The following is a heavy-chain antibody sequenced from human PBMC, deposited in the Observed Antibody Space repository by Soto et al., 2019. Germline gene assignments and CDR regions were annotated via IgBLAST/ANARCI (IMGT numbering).Heavy chain of an antibody. V-gene: IGHV1-3*01. CDR1: GYTFTIYA. J-gene: IGHJ4*02. CDR3: ARDLPDYGDYGYYFDY. Sequence: GASVKVSCKASGYTFTIYAMHWVRQAPGQRLEWMGWINAGNGNTKYSQKFQGRVTITRDTSASTAYMELSSLRSEDTAVYYCARDLPDYGDYGYYFDYWGQGTLVTVSS. CDR2: INAGNGNT. D-gene: IGHD4-17*01.